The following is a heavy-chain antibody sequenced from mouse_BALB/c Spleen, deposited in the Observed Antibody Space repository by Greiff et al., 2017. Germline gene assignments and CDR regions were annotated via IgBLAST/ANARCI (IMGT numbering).Heavy chain of an antibody. Sequence: EVQRVESGGGLVKPGGSLKLSCAASGFTFSSYTMSWVRQTPEKRLEWVATISSGGSYTYYPDSVKGRFTISRDNAKNTLYLQMSSLKSEDTAMYYCTRDYYGYDDAMDYWGQGTSVTVSS. CDR3: TRDYYGYDDAMDY. J-gene: IGHJ4*01. V-gene: IGHV5-6-4*01. CDR1: GFTFSSYT. D-gene: IGHD2-2*01. CDR2: ISSGGSYT.